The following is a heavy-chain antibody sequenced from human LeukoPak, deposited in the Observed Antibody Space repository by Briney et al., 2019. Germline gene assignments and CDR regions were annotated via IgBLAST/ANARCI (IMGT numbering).Heavy chain of an antibody. Sequence: SETLSLTCTVSGGSISSHYWSWIRQPPGKGLEWIGYIYYSGSTNYNPSLKSRVTTSVDTSKNQSSLKLSSVTAADTAVYYCARAGYSYGYFDYWGQGTLVTVSS. CDR2: IYYSGST. V-gene: IGHV4-59*11. CDR3: ARAGYSYGYFDY. J-gene: IGHJ4*02. CDR1: GGSISSHY. D-gene: IGHD5-18*01.